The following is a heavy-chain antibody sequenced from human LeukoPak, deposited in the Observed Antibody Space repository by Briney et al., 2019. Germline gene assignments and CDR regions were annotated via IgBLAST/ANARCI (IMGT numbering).Heavy chain of an antibody. D-gene: IGHD3-22*01. CDR3: VRDVNYYDSSGKIDY. J-gene: IGHJ4*02. V-gene: IGHV4-39*07. Sequence: SETLSLTCTVSGGSISGTSYYWGWIRQPPGKGLEWIGSIYYSGTTYYNPSLKSRVTISVDTSKNQFSLKLSSVTAADTAVYHCVRDVNYYDSSGKIDYWGQGTLVAVSS. CDR1: GGSISGTSYY. CDR2: IYYSGTT.